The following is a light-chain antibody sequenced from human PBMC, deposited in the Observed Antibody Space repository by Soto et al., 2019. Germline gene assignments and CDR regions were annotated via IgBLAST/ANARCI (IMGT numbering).Light chain of an antibody. Sequence: DIVLTQSPATLSLSPGERATLSFRASQSVSSYLVWFQQKPGPAPGLLIYDASTRATGIPARFSGSGSGTDFTLTISSLEPEDFAVYYCQQGTNWPLTLGPGTKVDIK. J-gene: IGKJ3*01. V-gene: IGKV3-11*01. CDR1: QSVSSY. CDR2: DAS. CDR3: QQGTNWPLT.